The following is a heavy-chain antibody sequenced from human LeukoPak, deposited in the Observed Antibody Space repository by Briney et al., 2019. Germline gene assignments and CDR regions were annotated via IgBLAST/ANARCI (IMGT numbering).Heavy chain of an antibody. CDR1: GFTFSSYA. Sequence: GGSLRLSCAASGFTFSSYAMSWVRQAPGKGLEWVSAISGSGGSTYYADSVKGRFTISRDNSKNTLYLQMNSLRAEDTAVYFCAKGVSLGTSLSGMDVWGQGTTVTVSS. V-gene: IGHV3-23*01. CDR3: AKGVSLGTSLSGMDV. CDR2: ISGSGGST. D-gene: IGHD2-2*01. J-gene: IGHJ6*02.